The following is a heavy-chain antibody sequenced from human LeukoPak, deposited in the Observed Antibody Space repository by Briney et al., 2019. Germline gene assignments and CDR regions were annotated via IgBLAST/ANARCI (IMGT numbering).Heavy chain of an antibody. CDR1: GFTFSSYS. V-gene: IGHV3-21*01. D-gene: IGHD6-6*01. CDR3: ARDPSSGYYFDY. CDR2: ISSSSSYI. J-gene: IGHJ4*02. Sequence: GGSLRLSCAASGFTFSSYSMNWVRQAPGKWLEWVSSISSSSSYIYYADSVKGRFTISRDNAKNSLYLQMNSLRAEDTAVYYCARDPSSGYYFDYWGQGTLVTVSS.